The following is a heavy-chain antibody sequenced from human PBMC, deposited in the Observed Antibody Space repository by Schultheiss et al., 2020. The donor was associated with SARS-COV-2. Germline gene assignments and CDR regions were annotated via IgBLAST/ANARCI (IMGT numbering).Heavy chain of an antibody. J-gene: IGHJ6*02. Sequence: SVKVSCKASGGTFSSYAISWVRQAPGQGLEWMGGIIPIFGTANYAQKFQGRVTMTRDTSTSTVYMELSSLRSDDTAVYYCARAERVTAIVNKYYYYYYGMDVWGQGTTVTVAS. CDR2: IIPIFGTA. CDR1: GGTFSSYA. V-gene: IGHV1-69*05. D-gene: IGHD2-21*02. CDR3: ARAERVTAIVNKYYYYYYGMDV.